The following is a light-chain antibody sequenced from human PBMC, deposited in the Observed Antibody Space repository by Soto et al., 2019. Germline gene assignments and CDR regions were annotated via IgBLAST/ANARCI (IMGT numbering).Light chain of an antibody. CDR1: SSDVGGYNY. J-gene: IGLJ1*01. CDR2: EVN. CDR3: TSYAGGNNV. V-gene: IGLV2-8*01. Sequence: SALTQPPSASGSPGQSVTISCTGTSSDVGGYNYVSWYQQHPGKVPKLMVYEVNKRPSGVPDRFYGSKSGNTASLTVSGLQAEDEADYYCTSYAGGNNVFGTGTKLTVL.